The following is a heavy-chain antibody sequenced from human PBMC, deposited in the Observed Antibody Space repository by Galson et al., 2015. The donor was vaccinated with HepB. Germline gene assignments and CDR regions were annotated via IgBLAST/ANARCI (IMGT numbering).Heavy chain of an antibody. CDR1: GDSMSSSGYY. D-gene: IGHD3-16*01. CDR3: ARHIVDRVMITFGGASAFDI. CDR2: IYYGGST. Sequence: ETLSLTCSVSGDSMSSSGYYWGWIRQPPGQGLEWIGSIYYGGSTYYNPSLKSRVSISIDRSRNQFSLKLSSVTAPDTAVYYCARHIVDRVMITFGGASAFDIWGQGTMVTVSS. J-gene: IGHJ3*02. V-gene: IGHV4-39*01.